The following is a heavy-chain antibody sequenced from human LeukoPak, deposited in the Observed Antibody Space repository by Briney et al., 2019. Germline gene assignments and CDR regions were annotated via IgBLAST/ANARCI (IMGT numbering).Heavy chain of an antibody. CDR1: GGSFSGYY. J-gene: IGHJ4*02. D-gene: IGHD5-12*01. CDR3: ARGLTLTRVATFDY. Sequence: SETLSLTCAVYGGSFSGYYWSWIRQPPGKGLEWIGEINHSGSTNYNPSLKSRVTISVDTSKNQFSLKLSSVTAADTAVYYCARGLTLTRVATFDYWGQGTLVTVSS. CDR2: INHSGST. V-gene: IGHV4-34*01.